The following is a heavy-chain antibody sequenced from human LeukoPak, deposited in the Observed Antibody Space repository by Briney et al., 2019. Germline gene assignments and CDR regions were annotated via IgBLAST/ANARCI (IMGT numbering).Heavy chain of an antibody. CDR1: GDSIRDDY. V-gene: IGHV4-59*01. Sequence: PSGTLSLTCSVSGDSIRDDYWSWIRQPPEKGLEWIGCIYYSGNTYYNPSLKSRVTISVDTSKNQFSLKLNSVTAADTAVYYCARGRARPWASWFDPWGQGTLVTVSS. CDR3: ARGRARPWASWFDP. CDR2: IYYSGNT. J-gene: IGHJ5*02. D-gene: IGHD7-27*01.